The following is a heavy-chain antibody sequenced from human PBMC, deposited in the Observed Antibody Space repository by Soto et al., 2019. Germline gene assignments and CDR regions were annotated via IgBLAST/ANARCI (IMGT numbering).Heavy chain of an antibody. J-gene: IGHJ6*02. CDR1: GYTFTSYY. Sequence: ASVKVSCKASGYTFTSYYIHWVRQAPGQGLEWMGIINPRGGITTYAQKFQGRLTMTGDTSTSTVYMELSSLTSEDTAMYHCASSPAYGSSWYGIPPDLSHGMDVWGQGXTVTVSS. V-gene: IGHV1-46*01. CDR3: ASSPAYGSSWYGIPPDLSHGMDV. D-gene: IGHD6-13*01. CDR2: INPRGGIT.